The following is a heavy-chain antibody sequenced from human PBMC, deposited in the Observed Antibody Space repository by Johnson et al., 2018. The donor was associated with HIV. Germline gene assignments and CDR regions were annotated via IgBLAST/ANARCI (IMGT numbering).Heavy chain of an antibody. J-gene: IGHJ3*02. Sequence: VLLVESGGGVVQPGGSLRLSCAASGFTFSSYGMHWVRQAPGKGLEWVAFIRYDGSNKYYADSVKGRFTISRDNSKNTLYLQMNSLRAEDTAVYYCAKGDCSGGSCYSFTDAFDIWGQGTMVTVSS. CDR2: IRYDGSNK. V-gene: IGHV3-30*02. CDR1: GFTFSSYG. D-gene: IGHD2-15*01. CDR3: AKGDCSGGSCYSFTDAFDI.